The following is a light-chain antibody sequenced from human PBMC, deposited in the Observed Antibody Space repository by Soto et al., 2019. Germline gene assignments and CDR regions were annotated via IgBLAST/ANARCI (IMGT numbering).Light chain of an antibody. CDR2: DVS. V-gene: IGLV2-14*01. CDR1: SSDVGGFDY. Sequence: QSALTQPASVSGSPGQSITISCTGSSSDVGGFDYVSWYQQYPGKAPKLMIYDVSNRPSGVSNRFSGSKSGNTASLTISGLQADDEADYYCCSFTSSTTRVFGTGTKLTVL. CDR3: CSFTSSTTRV. J-gene: IGLJ1*01.